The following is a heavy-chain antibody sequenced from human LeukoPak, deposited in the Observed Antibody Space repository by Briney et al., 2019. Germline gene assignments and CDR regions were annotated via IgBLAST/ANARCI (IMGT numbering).Heavy chain of an antibody. V-gene: IGHV4-4*02. CDR3: ARVSWNTNSNGLDY. D-gene: IGHD1-1*01. J-gene: IGHJ4*02. CDR2: IYHSGST. CDR1: GGSISSSNW. Sequence: SGTLSLTCAVSGGSISSSNWWSWVRQPPGKGLEWIGEIYHSGSTNYNPSLKSRVTISVDTSKNQFSLKLSSVTAADTAVYYCARVSWNTNSNGLDYWGQGTLVTVSS.